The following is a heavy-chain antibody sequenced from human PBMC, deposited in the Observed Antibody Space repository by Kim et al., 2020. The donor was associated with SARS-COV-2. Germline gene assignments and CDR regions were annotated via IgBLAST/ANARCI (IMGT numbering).Heavy chain of an antibody. J-gene: IGHJ2*01. CDR3: ARDRRSGSYSRNWYFDL. V-gene: IGHV1-3*01. D-gene: IGHD1-26*01. Sequence: FQGRVTITRDTSASTAYMELSSLRSEDTAVYYCARDRRSGSYSRNWYFDLWGRGTLVTVSS.